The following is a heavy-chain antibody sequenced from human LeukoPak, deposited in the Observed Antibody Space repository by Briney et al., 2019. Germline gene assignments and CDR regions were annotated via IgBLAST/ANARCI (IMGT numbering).Heavy chain of an antibody. Sequence: ASVKVSCKASGYTFTGYYMHWVRQAPGQGLEWMGWINPNSGGTNYAQKFQGRVTMTRDTSISTAYMELSRLRSDDMALYYCASSSGWYGAFDIWGQGTMVTVSS. CDR2: INPNSGGT. D-gene: IGHD6-19*01. J-gene: IGHJ3*02. CDR3: ASSSGWYGAFDI. V-gene: IGHV1-2*02. CDR1: GYTFTGYY.